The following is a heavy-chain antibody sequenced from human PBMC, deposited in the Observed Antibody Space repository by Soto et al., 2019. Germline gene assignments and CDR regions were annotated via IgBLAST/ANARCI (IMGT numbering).Heavy chain of an antibody. CDR1: GFTFDDYT. J-gene: IGHJ6*02. Sequence: VGSLRLSCAASGFTFDDYTMHWVRQAPGKGLEWVSLISWDGGSTYYADSVKGRFTISRDNSKNSLYLQMNSLRTEDTALYYCAKGGRGYYYYGMDVWGQGTTVTVSS. CDR2: ISWDGGST. CDR3: AKGGRGYYYYGMDV. V-gene: IGHV3-43*01.